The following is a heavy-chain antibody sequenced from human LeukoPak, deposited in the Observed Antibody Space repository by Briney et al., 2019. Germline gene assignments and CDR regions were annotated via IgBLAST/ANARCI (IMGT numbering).Heavy chain of an antibody. D-gene: IGHD3-22*01. CDR3: ARGGEYYYDSSGNLSLFDY. CDR2: INPNSGGT. CDR1: GDTFTGYY. Sequence: ASVKVSCKASGDTFTGYYMHWVRQAPGQGLEWMGWINPNSGGTNYAQKFQGRVTMTRDTSISTAYMELSRLRSDDTAVYYCARGGEYYYDSSGNLSLFDYWGQGTLVTVSS. V-gene: IGHV1-2*02. J-gene: IGHJ4*02.